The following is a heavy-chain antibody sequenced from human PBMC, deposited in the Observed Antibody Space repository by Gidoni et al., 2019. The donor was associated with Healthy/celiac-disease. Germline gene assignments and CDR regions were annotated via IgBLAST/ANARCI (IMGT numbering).Heavy chain of an antibody. J-gene: IGHJ5*02. V-gene: IGHV3-23*01. D-gene: IGHD6-19*01. Sequence: EVQLLESGGGLVQPGGSVRLSCAASGFTFSSYAMSWVRQAPGKGLEWVSAISGSGGSTYYADSVKGRFTISRDNSKNTLYLQMNSLRAEDTAVYYCAKDKGRGGAVAPWGQGTLVTVSS. CDR3: AKDKGRGGAVAP. CDR2: ISGSGGST. CDR1: GFTFSSYA.